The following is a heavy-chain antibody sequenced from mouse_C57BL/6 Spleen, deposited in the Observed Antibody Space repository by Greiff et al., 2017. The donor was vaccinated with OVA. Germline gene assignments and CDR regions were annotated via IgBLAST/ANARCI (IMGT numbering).Heavy chain of an antibody. CDR2: INPSSGYT. CDR1: GYTFTSYT. CDR3: ARDWDYYDYAGAMDY. J-gene: IGHJ4*01. Sequence: VHLVESGAELARPGASVKMSCKASGYTFTSYTMHWVKQRPGQGLEWIGYINPSSGYTKYNQKFKDTATLTAEKYTSTAYMQLSSLTSADSAVYYCARDWDYYDYAGAMDYWGQGTSVTVSS. V-gene: IGHV1-4*01. D-gene: IGHD2-4*01.